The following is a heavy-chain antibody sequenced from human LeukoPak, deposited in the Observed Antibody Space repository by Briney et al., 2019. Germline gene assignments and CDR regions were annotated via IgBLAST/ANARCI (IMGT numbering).Heavy chain of an antibody. CDR3: ATASSIGSDWYRRASHPFDI. Sequence: ASVKVSCKASGYTFTAYYMHWVRQAPGQGLEWMGWINPNSGGTNYAQNFQGRVTITRDTSISTAYVEVTTLRSDDTGVYYCATASSIGSDWYRRASHPFDIWGRGTMVTVSS. V-gene: IGHV1-2*02. J-gene: IGHJ3*02. CDR2: INPNSGGT. CDR1: GYTFTAYY. D-gene: IGHD6-19*01.